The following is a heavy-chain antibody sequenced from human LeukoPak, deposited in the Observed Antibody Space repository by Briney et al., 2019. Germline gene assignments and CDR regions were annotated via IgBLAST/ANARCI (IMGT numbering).Heavy chain of an antibody. D-gene: IGHD6-19*01. Sequence: ASVKVSCKTSGYTFTSYAMNWVRQAPGQGLEWMGWVNPNTGDTNYAQTFQGRVTMTRDTSISTVYMELSRLTYDDTAVYYCARDRPHNDGWYEGRDYWGQGTLVTVSS. CDR2: VNPNTGDT. CDR3: ARDRPHNDGWYEGRDY. J-gene: IGHJ4*02. CDR1: GYTFTSYA. V-gene: IGHV1-2*02.